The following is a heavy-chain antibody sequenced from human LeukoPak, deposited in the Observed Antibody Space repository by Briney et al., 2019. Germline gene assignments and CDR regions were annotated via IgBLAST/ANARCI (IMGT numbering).Heavy chain of an antibody. J-gene: IGHJ4*02. CDR1: GGSISSYY. CDR2: IYYSGST. Sequence: SETLCLTCTVSGGSISSYYWSWIRQPPGKGLEWIGYIYYSGSTNYNPSLKSRVTISVDTSKNQFSLKLSSVTAADTAVYYCARHVEQRLTPFDYWGQGILVTVSS. CDR3: ARHVEQRLTPFDY. D-gene: IGHD6-19*01. V-gene: IGHV4-59*08.